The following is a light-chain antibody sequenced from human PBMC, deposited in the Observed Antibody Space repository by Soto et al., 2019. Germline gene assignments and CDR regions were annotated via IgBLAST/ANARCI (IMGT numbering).Light chain of an antibody. CDR3: QQRGNSIT. Sequence: EIVLTQTPATLSLSPGQRATLSCWASQSVKTYLMWYQHKPGQAPRLLIYDTSSRATGIPDRFSGSGSGTGFTLTISNLKPEDSAVYYCQQRGNSITFGGGTKVEI. V-gene: IGKV3-11*01. CDR2: DTS. CDR1: QSVKTY. J-gene: IGKJ4*02.